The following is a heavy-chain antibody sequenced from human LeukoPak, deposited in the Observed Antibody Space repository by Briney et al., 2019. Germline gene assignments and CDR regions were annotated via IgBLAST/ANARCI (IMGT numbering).Heavy chain of an antibody. CDR1: GFTFSSYA. J-gene: IGHJ5*02. D-gene: IGHD6-13*01. CDR2: ISYDGSNK. CDR3: AREGSSRWESWFDP. Sequence: PGRSLRLSCAVSGFTFSSYAMHWVRQAPGKGLEWVAVISYDGSNKYYADSVKGRFTISRDNSKNTLYLQMNSLRAEDTAVYYCAREGSSRWESWFDPWGQGTLVTVSS. V-gene: IGHV3-30*04.